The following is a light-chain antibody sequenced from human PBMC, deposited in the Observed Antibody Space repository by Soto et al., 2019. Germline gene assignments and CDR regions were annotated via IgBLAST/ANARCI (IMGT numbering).Light chain of an antibody. Sequence: VWTESRGTLSVSPGDRATLSCRASQVLRSALSWYQQKARQSPRLLIDGPSTSAAEAPARLSGSGSETEFTRTIISLQSEDFASYYCQQYSKGPRTFGGGTKVDIK. CDR1: QVLRSA. V-gene: IGKV3-15*01. J-gene: IGKJ4*01. CDR2: GPS. CDR3: QQYSKGPRT.